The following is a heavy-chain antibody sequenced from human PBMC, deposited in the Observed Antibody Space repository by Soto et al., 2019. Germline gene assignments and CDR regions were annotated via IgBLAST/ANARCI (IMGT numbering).Heavy chain of an antibody. V-gene: IGHV1-69*13. J-gene: IGHJ6*02. CDR1: GGTFSSYA. Sequence: EASVKVSCKASGGTFSSYAISWVRQAPGQGLEWMGGIIPILGTANYAQKFQGRVTITADESTSTAYMELSSLRSEDTAVYYCARGVRGRYGMDVWGQGTTVTVSS. D-gene: IGHD3-16*01. CDR3: ARGVRGRYGMDV. CDR2: IIPILGTA.